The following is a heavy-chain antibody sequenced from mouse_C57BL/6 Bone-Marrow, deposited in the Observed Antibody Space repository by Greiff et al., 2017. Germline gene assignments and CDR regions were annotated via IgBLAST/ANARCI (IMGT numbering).Heavy chain of an antibody. V-gene: IGHV5-9*01. Sequence: EVQRVESGGGLVKPGGSLKLSCAASGFTFSSYTMSWVRQTPEKRLEWVATISGGGGNTYYPDSVKGRFTISRDNAKNTLYLQMSSLRSEDTALYYCARHRGYYDYDDGFAYWGQGTLVTVSA. CDR1: GFTFSSYT. J-gene: IGHJ3*01. CDR2: ISGGGGNT. CDR3: ARHRGYYDYDDGFAY. D-gene: IGHD2-4*01.